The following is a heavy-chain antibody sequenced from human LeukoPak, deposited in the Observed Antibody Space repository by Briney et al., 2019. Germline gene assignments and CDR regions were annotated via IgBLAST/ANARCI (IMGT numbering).Heavy chain of an antibody. J-gene: IGHJ4*02. CDR1: GGSISSYY. D-gene: IGHD3-9*01. CDR3: ARMGVLRYFDYPKRGGGFDY. Sequence: SETLSLTCTVSGGSISSYYWSWIRQPPGKGLEWIGYIYYSGSTNYNPSLKSRVTISVGTSKNQFSLKLSSVTAADTAVYYCARMGVLRYFDYPKRGGGFDYWGQGTLVTVSS. V-gene: IGHV4-59*08. CDR2: IYYSGST.